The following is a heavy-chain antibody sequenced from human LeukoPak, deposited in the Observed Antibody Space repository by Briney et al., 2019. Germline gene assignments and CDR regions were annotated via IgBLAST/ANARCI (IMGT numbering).Heavy chain of an antibody. J-gene: IGHJ4*02. CDR2: IDTDGTNT. Sequence: GGSLRLSCAASGFTFSSYWMHWVRQAPGKGLVWVSGIDTDGTNTYYADSVKGRFTISRDNAKNTMHLLMSSLRVEDTAVYYCYREGKWGQGTLVTVSS. CDR1: GFTFSSYW. D-gene: IGHD1-14*01. V-gene: IGHV3-74*01. CDR3: YREGK.